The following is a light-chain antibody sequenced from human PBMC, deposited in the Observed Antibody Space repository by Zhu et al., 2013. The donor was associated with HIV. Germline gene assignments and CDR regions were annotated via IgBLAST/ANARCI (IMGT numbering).Light chain of an antibody. Sequence: DIVMTQSPDSLAVSLGERATINCKSSQSVLYSSNNKNYLAWYQQKPGQPPKLLIYWASTRESGVPDRFSGSGSGTDFTLTISSLEPEDFAIYYCQQRNNWPPENSFGQGTKLEI. V-gene: IGKV4-1*01. CDR1: QSVLYSSNNKNY. J-gene: IGKJ2*03. CDR2: WAS. CDR3: QQRNNWPPENS.